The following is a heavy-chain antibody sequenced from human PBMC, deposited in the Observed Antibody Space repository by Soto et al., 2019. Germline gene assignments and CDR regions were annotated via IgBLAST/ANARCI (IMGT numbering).Heavy chain of an antibody. CDR2: IYHSGST. CDR3: ARVKASGVNFDY. V-gene: IGHV4-4*02. D-gene: IGHD3-10*01. CDR1: GGSISSSNW. Sequence: SETLSLTCAVSGGSISSSNWWSWIRQPPGKGLEWIGEIYHSGSTNYNPSLKSRVTISVDKSKNQFSLKLSSVTAADTAVYYCARVKASGVNFDYWGQGTLVTVSS. J-gene: IGHJ4*02.